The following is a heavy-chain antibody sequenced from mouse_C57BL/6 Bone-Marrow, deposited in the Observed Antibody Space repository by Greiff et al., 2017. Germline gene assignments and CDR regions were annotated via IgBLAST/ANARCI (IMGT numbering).Heavy chain of an antibody. CDR2: LYPRSGNT. CDR3: ARSRGNLASWLAY. J-gene: IGHJ3*01. D-gene: IGHD2-1*01. V-gene: IGHV1-81*01. CDR1: GYTFPRYG. Sequence: VKLMESGAELARPGASVKLSCKASGYTFPRYGISWVKQSPGQGLEWIGELYPRSGNTSYNEKVKGKATVTADKSTSTAYMELRSQTAEDAAVYFCARSRGNLASWLAYGGQGTLVTVAA.